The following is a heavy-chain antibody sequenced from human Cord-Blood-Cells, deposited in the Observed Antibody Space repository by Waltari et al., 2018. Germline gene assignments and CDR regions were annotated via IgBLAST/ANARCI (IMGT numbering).Heavy chain of an antibody. D-gene: IGHD6-13*01. CDR3: ARNQRYSSSWYYYYYYMDV. Sequence: QVQLVQSGAEVKKPGASVKVSCKASGYTFTSYGISWVRQAPGQGLEGMGWISAYNGNTNYAQKLQGRVTMTTDTSTSTAYMELRSLRSDDTAVYYCARNQRYSSSWYYYYYYMDVWGKGTTVTVSS. J-gene: IGHJ6*03. CDR2: ISAYNGNT. V-gene: IGHV1-18*04. CDR1: GYTFTSYG.